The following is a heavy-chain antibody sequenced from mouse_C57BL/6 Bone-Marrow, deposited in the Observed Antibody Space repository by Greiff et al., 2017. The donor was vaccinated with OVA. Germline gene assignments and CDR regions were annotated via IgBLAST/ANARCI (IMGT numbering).Heavy chain of an antibody. J-gene: IGHJ1*03. CDR3: AREVSHYWYFDV. D-gene: IGHD6-2*01. CDR2: IYPGDGDT. CDR1: GYAFSSSW. Sequence: VQGVESGPELVKPGASVKISCKASGYAFSSSWMNWVKQRPGKGLEWIGRIYPGDGDTNYNGKFKGKATLTADKSSSTAYMQLSSLTSEDSAVYFCAREVSHYWYFDVWGTGTTVTVSS. V-gene: IGHV1-82*01.